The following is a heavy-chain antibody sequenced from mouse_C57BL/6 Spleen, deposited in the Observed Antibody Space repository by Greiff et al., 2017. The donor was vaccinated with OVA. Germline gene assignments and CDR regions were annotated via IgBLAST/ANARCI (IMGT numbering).Heavy chain of an antibody. CDR3: TREEVATDYAMDY. J-gene: IGHJ4*01. Sequence: EVQLQQSGTVLARPGASVKMSCKTSGYTFTSYWMHWVKQRPGQGLEWIGAIYPGNSDTSYNQKFKGKAKLTAVTSASTAYMELSSLTNEDSAVYYCTREEVATDYAMDYWGQGTSVTVSS. CDR1: GYTFTSYW. CDR2: IYPGNSDT. V-gene: IGHV1-5*01. D-gene: IGHD1-1*01.